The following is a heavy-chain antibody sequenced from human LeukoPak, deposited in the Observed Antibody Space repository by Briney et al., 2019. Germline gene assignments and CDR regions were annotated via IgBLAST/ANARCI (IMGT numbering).Heavy chain of an antibody. CDR3: AREVGNPDAFDI. CDR1: GYTFTSYA. V-gene: IGHV1-69*13. CDR2: IIPIFGTA. Sequence: SVKVSCKASGYTFTSYAMNWVRQAPGQGLEWMGGIIPIFGTANYAQKFQGRVTITADESTSTAYMELSSLRSEDTAVYYCAREVGNPDAFDIWGQGTMVTVSS. D-gene: IGHD1-14*01. J-gene: IGHJ3*02.